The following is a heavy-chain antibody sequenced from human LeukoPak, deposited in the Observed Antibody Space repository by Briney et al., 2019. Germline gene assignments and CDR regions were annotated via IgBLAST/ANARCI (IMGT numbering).Heavy chain of an antibody. V-gene: IGHV4-61*02. J-gene: IGHJ3*02. D-gene: IGHD3-22*01. CDR1: GVSISSGAYN. CDR2: STGSGGT. Sequence: PSQTLSLTCTVSGVSISSGAYNWSWLRQPAGKGLEWIGRSTGSGGTTYYPSFMRRGTISVGTAKNQFSLMLITVIAADTTAYFCARGPYSYDSSGAFDIWGQRTMVTVSS. CDR3: ARGPYSYDSSGAFDI.